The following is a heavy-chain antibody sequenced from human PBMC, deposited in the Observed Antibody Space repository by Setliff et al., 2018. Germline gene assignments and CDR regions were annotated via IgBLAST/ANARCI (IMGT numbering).Heavy chain of an antibody. CDR3: ARPLEESFGGVRDSDAFDI. V-gene: IGHV4-39*01. CDR1: GGSIRSTNYY. Sequence: PSETLSLTCTVSGGSIRSTNYYWGWIRQPPGKGLEWIGSIYYNGTTHFNPSLKSRVAISVDPSKNQLFLKLSSVTATDTAVYYCARPLEESFGGVRDSDAFDIWGQGTVVTVS. J-gene: IGHJ3*02. CDR2: IYYNGTT. D-gene: IGHD3-16*01.